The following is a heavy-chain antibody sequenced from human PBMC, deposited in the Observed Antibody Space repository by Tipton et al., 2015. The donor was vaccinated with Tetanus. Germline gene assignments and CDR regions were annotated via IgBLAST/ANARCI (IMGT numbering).Heavy chain of an antibody. V-gene: IGHV1-8*01. CDR3: ARNPSLTGWFDP. Sequence: QSGPEVKKPGASVKVSCKASGYTFTSYGLNWVRKAAGRGFEWMGWLNPKSGSAAYAQRFQGRVTMTTNISITTAFMEVTSLTYEDTAVYYCARNPSLTGWFDPWGQGTLVTVSS. J-gene: IGHJ5*02. CDR2: LNPKSGSA. CDR1: GYTFTSYG.